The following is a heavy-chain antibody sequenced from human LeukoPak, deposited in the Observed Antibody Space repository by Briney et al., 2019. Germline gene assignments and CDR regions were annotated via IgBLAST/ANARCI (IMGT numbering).Heavy chain of an antibody. V-gene: IGHV1-3*01. J-gene: IGHJ4*02. Sequence: ASVKVSCKASGYTFTGYYMHWVRQAPGQGLEWMGRINGANNNTQSSQKFQGRVTITRDTSATTAYMELSSLRSEDTAVYYCVESSGRYHYWGQGTLVTVSS. D-gene: IGHD1-26*01. CDR3: VESSGRYHY. CDR2: INGANNNT. CDR1: GYTFTGYY.